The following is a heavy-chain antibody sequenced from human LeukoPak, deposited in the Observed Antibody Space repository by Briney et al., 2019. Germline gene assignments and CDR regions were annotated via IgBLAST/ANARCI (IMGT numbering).Heavy chain of an antibody. J-gene: IGHJ3*02. V-gene: IGHV3-30*18. CDR3: AKSKPPREYCSVTTCYAGFGAFDI. Sequence: GGSLRLSCAASGFTFSGYGMNWVRQAPGKGLEWMAITSYDGREKYYADSVKGRFTISRDNSKDTLYLQMNSLRPEDTAIYYCAKSKPPREYCSVTTCYAGFGAFDIWGQGTMVTVFS. CDR1: GFTFSGYG. D-gene: IGHD2-2*01. CDR2: TSYDGREK.